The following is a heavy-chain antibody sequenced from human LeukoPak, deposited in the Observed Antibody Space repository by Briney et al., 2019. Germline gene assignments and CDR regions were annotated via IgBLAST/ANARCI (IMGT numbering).Heavy chain of an antibody. CDR1: GGTFSSYA. J-gene: IGHJ6*03. Sequence: EASVKVSCKDSGGTFSSYAISWVRQAPGQGREWMGELIPIFGTANYAQTLQGRVTITADESTSTAYMELCSVRYEGTPVYYCARAGHRYDFWGSRDEKEDYYMDVWGKGTTVTVSS. D-gene: IGHD3-3*01. CDR3: ARAGHRYDFWGSRDEKEDYYMDV. V-gene: IGHV1-69*01. CDR2: LIPIFGTA.